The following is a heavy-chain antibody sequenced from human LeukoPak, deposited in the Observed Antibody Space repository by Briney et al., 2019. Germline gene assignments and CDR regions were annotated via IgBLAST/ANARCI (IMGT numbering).Heavy chain of an antibody. D-gene: IGHD4-11*01. J-gene: IGHJ6*02. CDR3: ARDGSNWSNDYYHGVDV. CDR1: GDSATTYY. Sequence: SETLSLTCTVSGDSATTYYWSWIRRPPGKGLEWLGYVYYSGSATYNPSLKSRVTISVDTSKNQFSLRLSSVTAADTAVYYCARDGSNWSNDYYHGVDVWGQGTTVTVSS. V-gene: IGHV4-59*02. CDR2: VYYSGSA.